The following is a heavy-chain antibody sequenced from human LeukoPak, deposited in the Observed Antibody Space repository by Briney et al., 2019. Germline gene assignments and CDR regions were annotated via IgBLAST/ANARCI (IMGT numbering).Heavy chain of an antibody. CDR2: IIPIFGTA. Sequence: SVKVSCKASGGTFSSYAISWVRQAPGQGLEWMGRIIPIFGTANYAQKFQGRVTITTDESTSTAYMELSSLRSEDTAVYYCARAFFWSSSGYVSYFDYWGQGTLVTVSS. CDR3: ARAFFWSSSGYVSYFDY. V-gene: IGHV1-69*05. J-gene: IGHJ4*02. D-gene: IGHD6-13*01. CDR1: GGTFSSYA.